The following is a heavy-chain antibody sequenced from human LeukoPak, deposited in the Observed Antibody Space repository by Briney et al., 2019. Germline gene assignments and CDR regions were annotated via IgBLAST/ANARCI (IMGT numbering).Heavy chain of an antibody. CDR1: GGSISSYY. CDR3: ASHDSPNWYFDL. CDR2: IYTSGST. D-gene: IGHD2-15*01. Sequence: SETLSLTYTVSGGSISSYYWSLIRQPAGKGLEWIGRIYTSGSTNYNPSLKSRVTMSVDTSKNQFSLKLCSVTAADTAVYYCASHDSPNWYFDLWGRGTLVTVSS. J-gene: IGHJ2*01. V-gene: IGHV4-4*07.